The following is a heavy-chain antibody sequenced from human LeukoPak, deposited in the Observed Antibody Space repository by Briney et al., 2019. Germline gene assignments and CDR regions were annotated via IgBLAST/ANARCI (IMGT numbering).Heavy chain of an antibody. CDR3: ARTPRIRVDCGSTSCPTGRDYYYYGMDV. Sequence: SETLSLTCAVYGGSFSGYYWSWIRQPPGKGLGWIGEINHRGSTNYNPCLKSRVTISVDTSKNQFSLKLSSVTAADTAVYYCARTPRIRVDCGSTSCPTGRDYYYYGMDVWGQGTTVTVSS. CDR1: GGSFSGYY. J-gene: IGHJ6*02. CDR2: INHRGST. D-gene: IGHD2-2*01. V-gene: IGHV4-34*01.